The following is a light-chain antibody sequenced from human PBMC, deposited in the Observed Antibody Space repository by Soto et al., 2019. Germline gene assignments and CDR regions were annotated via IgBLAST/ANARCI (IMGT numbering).Light chain of an antibody. CDR1: QSIDTF. V-gene: IGKV1-39*01. CDR3: QQTYSTLALT. Sequence: DIQMTQSPFSLAASVGDRVTVSCRSSQSIDTFLNWYRHKPGKAPELLIFGASRLHSGVPSRFSGGGSGTEFTLNISSLQPEDFATYSCQQTYSTLALTFGGGTKVEI. CDR2: GAS. J-gene: IGKJ4*01.